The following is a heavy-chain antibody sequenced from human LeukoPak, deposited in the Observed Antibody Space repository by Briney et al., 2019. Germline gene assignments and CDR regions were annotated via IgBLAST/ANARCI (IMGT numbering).Heavy chain of an antibody. Sequence: PSETLSLTCTVSGGSISSYYWSWIRQPAGKGLEWIGRIYTSGSTNYNPSLKSRVTMSVDTSKNQFSLKLSSVTAADTAVYYCAREGMAVAATGAFDIWGQGTMVTVSS. CDR1: GGSISSYY. J-gene: IGHJ3*02. V-gene: IGHV4-4*07. D-gene: IGHD6-19*01. CDR2: IYTSGST. CDR3: AREGMAVAATGAFDI.